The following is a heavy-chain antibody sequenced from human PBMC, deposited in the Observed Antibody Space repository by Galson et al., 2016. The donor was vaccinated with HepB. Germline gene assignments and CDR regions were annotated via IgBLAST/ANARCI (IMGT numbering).Heavy chain of an antibody. Sequence: SLRLSCAASGFSFSSYWIYWVRQAPGKGPVWVYRISTDGNMMNFADSVRGRFTMSRDNAKNTLYLQMNSLKAEDTAIYYCARSSGWWAFDIWGQGTMVTVSS. D-gene: IGHD6-19*01. CDR3: ARSSGWWAFDI. J-gene: IGHJ3*02. CDR2: ISTDGNMM. CDR1: GFSFSSYW. V-gene: IGHV3-74*01.